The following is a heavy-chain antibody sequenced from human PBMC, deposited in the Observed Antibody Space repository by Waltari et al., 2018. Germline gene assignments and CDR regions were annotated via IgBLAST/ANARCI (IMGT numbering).Heavy chain of an antibody. J-gene: IGHJ4*02. D-gene: IGHD3-10*01. Sequence: QVQLVESGGGVVQPGRSLRLSCAASGFTFRRFAMHWVRQAPGKGLEWVAVISYDGSNKYYADSVKGRFTISRDNSKNTLYLQMNSLRAEDTAVYYCASLPLLSPGVEGDYWGQGTLVTVSS. V-gene: IGHV3-30-3*01. CDR2: ISYDGSNK. CDR1: GFTFRRFA. CDR3: ASLPLLSPGVEGDY.